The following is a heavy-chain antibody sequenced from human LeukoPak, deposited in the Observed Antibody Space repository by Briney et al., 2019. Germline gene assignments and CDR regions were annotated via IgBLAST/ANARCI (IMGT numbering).Heavy chain of an antibody. D-gene: IGHD6-13*01. J-gene: IGHJ4*02. V-gene: IGHV3-30*18. CDR2: ISYDGSAK. CDR3: AKGSAAANTAFEY. CDR1: GFTFSNYG. Sequence: PGGPLRLSCAASGFTFSNYGMHWVRQAPGKGLEWVAVISYDGSAKYYADSVKGRFTISRDNSKNTLYLQMNSLRAEDTAVYYCAKGSAAANTAFEYWGQGTLVTVSS.